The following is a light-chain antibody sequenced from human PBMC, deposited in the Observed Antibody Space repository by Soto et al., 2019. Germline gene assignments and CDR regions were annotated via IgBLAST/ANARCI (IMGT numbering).Light chain of an antibody. CDR1: QSIASSY. V-gene: IGKV3-20*01. CDR3: QHYGTSPFT. J-gene: IGKJ3*01. Sequence: EIVLTQSPGTLYLSPGERATLSCRASQSIASSYLGWYQQKPGQAPRLLIYGASSRATGIPDRFSGSGSGTDFTLSISRLEPEDFAGYYCQHYGTSPFTFGPGTKVEIK. CDR2: GAS.